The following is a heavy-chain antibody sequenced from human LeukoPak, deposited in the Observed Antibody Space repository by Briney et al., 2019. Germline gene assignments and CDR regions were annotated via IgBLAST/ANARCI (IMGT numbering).Heavy chain of an antibody. CDR2: ISGSSSYT. CDR3: ARSSSGWTKFDY. J-gene: IGHJ4*02. Sequence: PGGSLRLSCAASGFTFSDYYMSWIRQAPGKGLEWVSYISGSSSYTNSADSVKGRFTISRDNAKNSLYLQMNSLRAEDTAVYFCARSSSGWTKFDYWGQGALVTVSS. V-gene: IGHV3-11*06. D-gene: IGHD6-19*01. CDR1: GFTFSDYY.